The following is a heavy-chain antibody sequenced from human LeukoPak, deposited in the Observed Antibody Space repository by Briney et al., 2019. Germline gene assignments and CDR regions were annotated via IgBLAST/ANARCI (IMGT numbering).Heavy chain of an antibody. D-gene: IGHD3-3*01. CDR2: IYYSGST. J-gene: IGHJ4*02. CDR3: GRSGIDFWSGYSQFDY. Sequence: PSETLSLTCTVAGGSTSSYYWSWIRQPAEDVLEWIGYIYYSGSTNYNPSLKRRATISVDRSKTQPSRKLGSVTPADTACHYCGRSGIDFWSGYSQFDYWGQGTLVTVSS. CDR1: GGSTSSYY. V-gene: IGHV4-59*01.